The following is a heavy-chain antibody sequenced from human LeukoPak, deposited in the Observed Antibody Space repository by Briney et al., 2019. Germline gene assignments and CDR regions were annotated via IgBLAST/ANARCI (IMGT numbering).Heavy chain of an antibody. J-gene: IGHJ4*02. V-gene: IGHV4-38-2*02. CDR2: IYHSGST. CDR3: ASMVVATLPPQD. CDR1: GYSISSGYY. D-gene: IGHD5-12*01. Sequence: SETLSLTCTVSGYSISSGYYWGWIRQPPGKELEWIGSIYHSGSTYYNPSLKSRVTISVDTSKNQFSLKLSSVTAADTAVYYCASMVVATLPPQDWGQGTLVTVSS.